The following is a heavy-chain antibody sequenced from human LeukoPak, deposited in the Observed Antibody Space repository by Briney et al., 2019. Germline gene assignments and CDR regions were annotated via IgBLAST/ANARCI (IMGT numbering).Heavy chain of an antibody. CDR2: ISYDGSNK. CDR3: ARGVTYYDFWSGLSADAFDI. V-gene: IGHV3-30-3*01. J-gene: IGHJ3*02. CDR1: GFTFSSYA. Sequence: GGSLRLSCAASGFTFSSYAMHWVRQAPGKGLEWVAVISYDGSNKYYADSVKGRFTISRDNSKNTLYLQMNSLRAEDTAVYYCARGVTYYDFWSGLSADAFDIWGQGTMVTVSS. D-gene: IGHD3-3*01.